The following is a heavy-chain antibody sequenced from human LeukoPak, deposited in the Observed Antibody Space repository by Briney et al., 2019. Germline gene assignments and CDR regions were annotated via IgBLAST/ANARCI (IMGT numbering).Heavy chain of an antibody. CDR2: IWSDGSNK. CDR3: ARELFGSGSCPDG. D-gene: IGHD3-10*01. Sequence: GRSLSLSCSASRFTFSYYAIHWVRQAPGKGLEWVALIWSDGSNKYYADSVKGRINISRDNSKNTVHLQMNSLRAEDTAVYFCARELFGSGSCPDGWGQGTLVTASS. V-gene: IGHV3-33*01. J-gene: IGHJ4*02. CDR1: RFTFSYYA.